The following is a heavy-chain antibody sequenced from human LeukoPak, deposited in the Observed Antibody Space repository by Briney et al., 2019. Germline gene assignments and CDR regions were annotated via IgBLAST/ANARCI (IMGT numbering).Heavy chain of an antibody. CDR1: GFTFSSYA. CDR3: TSWGDTTAEYFQR. V-gene: IGHV3-23*01. D-gene: IGHD2-21*02. Sequence: TGGSLRLSCAASGFTFSSYAMSWVRQAPGKGLEWVSAISGSGGSTYYADSVKGRFTISRDNAQNSMYLQMNSLRVEDTAVYYCTSWGDTTAEYFQRWGQGTLVTVSS. CDR2: ISGSGGST. J-gene: IGHJ1*01.